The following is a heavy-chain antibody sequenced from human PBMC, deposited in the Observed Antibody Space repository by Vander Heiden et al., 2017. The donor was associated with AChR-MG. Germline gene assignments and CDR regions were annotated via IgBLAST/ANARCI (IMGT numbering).Heavy chain of an antibody. D-gene: IGHD6-19*01. V-gene: IGHV3-7*01. CDR3: AREGVAGDFDY. J-gene: IGHJ4*02. CDR1: GFTFSSYW. CDR2: IKQDGSEK. Sequence: EVQLVESGGGLVQPGGSLRLSCAASGFTFSSYWMSWVRQAPGKGLEWVANIKQDGSEKYYVDSVKGRFTISKDNAKNSLYLQMNSLRAEDTAVYYCAREGVAGDFDYWGQGTLVTVSS.